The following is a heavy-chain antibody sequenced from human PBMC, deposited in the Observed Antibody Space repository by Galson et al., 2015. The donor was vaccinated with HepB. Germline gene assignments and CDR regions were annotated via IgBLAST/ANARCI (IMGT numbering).Heavy chain of an antibody. V-gene: IGHV6-1*01. CDR2: TYYRSKWYN. D-gene: IGHD1-26*01. Sequence: CAISGDSVSNNNGAWNWIRQSPSSGLEWLGRTYYRSKWYNDYAVSVRSRITINPDTSKNQFSLHLNSVTPDDTAVYYCARGSTDLGGDWGQGTLVTVSS. CDR3: ARGSTDLGGD. J-gene: IGHJ4*02. CDR1: GDSVSNNNGA.